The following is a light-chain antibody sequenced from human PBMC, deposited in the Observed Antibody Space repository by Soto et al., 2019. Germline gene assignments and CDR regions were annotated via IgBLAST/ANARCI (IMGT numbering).Light chain of an antibody. CDR1: QSVTGSF. CDR3: KQYSRSPGT. V-gene: IGKV3-20*01. Sequence: EVVLAQSPGTLSLSPGERATPSSTPTQSVTGSFLAWYQQKPGQAPRLLIYNASSRATGIPDRFSGSGSGTDFTLTISRLEPEDFAVYSCKQYSRSPGTFGKGTKVDIK. CDR2: NAS. J-gene: IGKJ1*01.